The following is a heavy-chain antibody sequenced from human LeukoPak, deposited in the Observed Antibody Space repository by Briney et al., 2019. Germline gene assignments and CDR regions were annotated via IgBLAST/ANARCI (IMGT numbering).Heavy chain of an antibody. V-gene: IGHV3-30-3*01. D-gene: IGHD5-18*01. CDR1: GVTFSSYA. CDR2: ISYDGSNK. CDR3: ARDGGYSYGYAFDY. Sequence: PGGSLRLSCAASGVTFSSYAIHSVRQAPGKGLEWVAVISYDGSNKYYADSVKGRFTISRDHSKNTPYLQMNSLRAEDTALYYCARDGGYSYGYAFDYWGQETLVTVSS. J-gene: IGHJ4*02.